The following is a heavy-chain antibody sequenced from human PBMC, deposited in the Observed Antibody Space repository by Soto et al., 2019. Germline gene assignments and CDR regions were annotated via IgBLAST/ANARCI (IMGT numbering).Heavy chain of an antibody. CDR3: ARHPSITMVRGVSPRPVFYYYGMYV. V-gene: IGHV5-10-1*01. Sequence: GESLKISCKGSGYSLTSYWISWVRQMPGKGLEWMGRIDPSDSYTNYSPSFQGHVTISADKSISTAYLQWSSLKASDTAMYYCARHPSITMVRGVSPRPVFYYYGMYVWGQGTTVTVSS. CDR2: IDPSDSYT. CDR1: GYSLTSYW. D-gene: IGHD3-10*01. J-gene: IGHJ6*02.